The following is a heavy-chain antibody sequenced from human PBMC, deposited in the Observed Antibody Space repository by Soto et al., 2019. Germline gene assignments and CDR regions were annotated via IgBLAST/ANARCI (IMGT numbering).Heavy chain of an antibody. J-gene: IGHJ4*02. D-gene: IGHD6-19*01. CDR3: ASATSIAVAGKET. CDR2: MSFYNGHT. V-gene: IGHV1-18*01. Sequence: QVQLVQSGGEVKKPGASVKVSCKASGDTVTKYGISWVRQAPGQGLEWLGWMSFYNGHTNYALKFQDRITFTTDTSTSTASMELRSLTSGDTAVYYCASATSIAVAGKETWGQGTLVTVSS. CDR1: GDTVTKYG.